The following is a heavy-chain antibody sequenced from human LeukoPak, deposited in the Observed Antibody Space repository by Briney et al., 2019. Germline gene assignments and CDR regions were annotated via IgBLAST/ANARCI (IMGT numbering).Heavy chain of an antibody. CDR3: VHTGWHDIRVPDY. V-gene: IGHV2-5*01. D-gene: IGHD3-9*01. CDR1: GFSLRTSGVG. J-gene: IGHJ4*02. Sequence: SGPTLVNPTKPLTLTCTFSGFSLRTSGVGVGGIRQPQGKALEWLTLIFWNDDKRYSPSLKSRLTITTDTSTKQVVLTMTNMDPVDTATYFCVHTGWHDIRVPDYWGQGTLVTVSS. CDR2: IFWNDDK.